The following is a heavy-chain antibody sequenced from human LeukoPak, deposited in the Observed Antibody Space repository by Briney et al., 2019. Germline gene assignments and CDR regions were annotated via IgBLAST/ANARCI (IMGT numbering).Heavy chain of an antibody. CDR3: ARDLRGRGNWFDP. V-gene: IGHV1-2*02. J-gene: IGHJ5*02. CDR1: GYTFTGYN. D-gene: IGHD5-24*01. Sequence: ASVKVSCKASGYTFTGYNMHWVRQAPGQGLEWMGWINPNSGGTNYEEKFQGRVTMTRDTSFSTAYMELSNLRSDDTAVYYCARDLRGRGNWFDPWGQGTLVTVSS. CDR2: INPNSGGT.